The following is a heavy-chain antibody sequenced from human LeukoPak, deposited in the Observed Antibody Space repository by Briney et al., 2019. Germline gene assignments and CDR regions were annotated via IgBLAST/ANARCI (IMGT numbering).Heavy chain of an antibody. CDR1: GGSISSYY. J-gene: IGHJ4*02. D-gene: IGHD1-26*01. Sequence: PSETLSLTCTVFGGSISSYYWSWIRQPPGKGLEWIGYIYYSGSTNYNPSLKSRVTISVDTSKNQFSLKLSSVTAADTAVYYCARVVYYSGSYHHDYWGQGTLVTASS. CDR3: ARVVYYSGSYHHDY. CDR2: IYYSGST. V-gene: IGHV4-59*01.